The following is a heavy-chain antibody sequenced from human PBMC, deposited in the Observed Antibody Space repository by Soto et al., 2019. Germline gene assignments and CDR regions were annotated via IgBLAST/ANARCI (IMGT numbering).Heavy chain of an antibody. D-gene: IGHD3-10*01. Sequence: EVQLVETGGGLIQPGGSLRLSCAASGFAVSNTYLSWVRQAPGKGLEWVSIIYNNGDSYYPDSVRGRFTISRDPSKNMVFLQMNSLTAEDTAVYYCAKALQFYGSGTPFDYWGQGTLVTVSS. V-gene: IGHV3-53*02. CDR3: AKALQFYGSGTPFDY. CDR2: IYNNGDS. J-gene: IGHJ4*02. CDR1: GFAVSNTY.